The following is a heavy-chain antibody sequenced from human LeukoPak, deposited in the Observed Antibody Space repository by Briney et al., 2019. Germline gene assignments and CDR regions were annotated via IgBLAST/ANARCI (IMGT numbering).Heavy chain of an antibody. CDR2: IRQDGAEK. J-gene: IGHJ4*02. D-gene: IGHD6-19*01. CDR1: GFTFSTFW. Sequence: PGGSLRLSCAASGFTFSTFWMTWVRQAPGKGPEWVANIRQDGAEKYYVDSVKGRFTISRDNAKNSLYLQMNSLRAEDTAVYYCAKVPIPYSSGWYLNYWGQGTLVTVSS. V-gene: IGHV3-7*01. CDR3: AKVPIPYSSGWYLNY.